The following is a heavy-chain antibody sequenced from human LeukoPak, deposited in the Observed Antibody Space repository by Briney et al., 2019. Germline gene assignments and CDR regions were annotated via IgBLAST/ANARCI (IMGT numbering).Heavy chain of an antibody. J-gene: IGHJ4*02. Sequence: PGGSLSLSCAASGFTHRSYAMSGVRRAPGRGREGGSAIGGSCVSTYYADSVKGRVTISRDNSKNTLYLQMNSLRAEDTAVYYCAKGYYYGNGRGYFDYWGQGTLVTVSS. CDR3: AKGYYYGNGRGYFDY. CDR2: IGGSCVST. D-gene: IGHD3-10*01. V-gene: IGHV3-23*01. CDR1: GFTHRSYA.